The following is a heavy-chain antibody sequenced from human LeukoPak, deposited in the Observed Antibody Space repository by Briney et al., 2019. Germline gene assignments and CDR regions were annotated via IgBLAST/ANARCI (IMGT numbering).Heavy chain of an antibody. CDR3: AREGYCSSISCYPNYYYYAMDV. Sequence: GGSLRLSCAASGFTFSSYWMSWVRQAPGKGLEWVANIKQDGSEKYYVDSVKGRFTISRDNTKNSLYLQMNSLRAEDTAVYYCAREGYCSSISCYPNYYYYAMDVWGQGTTVTVSS. D-gene: IGHD2-2*01. V-gene: IGHV3-7*01. CDR2: IKQDGSEK. CDR1: GFTFSSYW. J-gene: IGHJ6*02.